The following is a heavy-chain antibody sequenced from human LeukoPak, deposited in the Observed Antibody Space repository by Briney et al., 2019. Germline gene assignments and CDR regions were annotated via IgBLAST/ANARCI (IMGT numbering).Heavy chain of an antibody. CDR2: INHRGST. CDR1: GGSFSGYY. J-gene: IGHJ5*01. D-gene: IGHD3-10*01. Sequence: SETLSLTCAVYGGSFSGYYWSWIRHPPGKGLECIVEINHRGSTNYNTSLTSRVHQSVDTSKKHFSLRLSSVTASDTAGYYFAGLVYYYGSGSPPWGQETLVTVSS. V-gene: IGHV4-34*01. CDR3: AGLVYYYGSGSPP.